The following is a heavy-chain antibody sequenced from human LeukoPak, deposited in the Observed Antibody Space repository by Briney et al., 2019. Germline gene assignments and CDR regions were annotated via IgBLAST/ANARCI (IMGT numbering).Heavy chain of an antibody. CDR1: GFTFISYA. J-gene: IGHJ4*02. D-gene: IGHD1-20*01. CDR3: ANLGNWNDVRDY. V-gene: IGHV3-23*01. Sequence: GGSLRLSCAASGFTFISYAMTWVRQAPGKGLEWVSAISAGGGTILYADSVKGRFTISRDNSKNTLYLQMNSLRAEDAAVYYCANLGNWNDVRDYWGQGTLVTVSS. CDR2: ISAGGGTI.